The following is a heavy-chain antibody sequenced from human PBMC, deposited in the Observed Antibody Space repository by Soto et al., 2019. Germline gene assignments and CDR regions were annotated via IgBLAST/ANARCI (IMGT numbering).Heavy chain of an antibody. Sequence: SETLSLTCTVSGGSVSSGSYYWSWIRQPPGKGLEWIGYIYYSGSTNYNPSLKSRVTISVDTSKNQFSLKLSSVTAADTAVYYCARDLLRDAFDIWGQGTMVTVSS. CDR3: ARDLLRDAFDI. D-gene: IGHD4-17*01. CDR1: GGSVSSGSYY. J-gene: IGHJ3*02. V-gene: IGHV4-61*01. CDR2: IYYSGST.